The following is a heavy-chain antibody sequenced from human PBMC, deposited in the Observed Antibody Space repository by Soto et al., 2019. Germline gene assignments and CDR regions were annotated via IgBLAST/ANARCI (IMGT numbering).Heavy chain of an antibody. CDR1: GDSVSSNSAA. V-gene: IGHV6-1*01. CDR2: TYYRSKWYN. CDR3: ARDSHGQPYSRRLFGQLVAPREDYYYYGMDV. D-gene: IGHD6-13*01. Sequence: SQTLSLTCAISGDSVSSNSAAWNWIRQSPSRGLEWLGRTYYRSKWYNDYAVSVKSRITINPDTSKNQFSLQLNSVTPEDTAVYYCARDSHGQPYSRRLFGQLVAPREDYYYYGMDVWGQGTTVTVSS. J-gene: IGHJ6*02.